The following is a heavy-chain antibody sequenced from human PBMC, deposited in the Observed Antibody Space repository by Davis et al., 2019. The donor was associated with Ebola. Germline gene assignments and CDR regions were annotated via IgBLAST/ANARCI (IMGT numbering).Heavy chain of an antibody. CDR2: ICYSGHT. CDR3: ARTLTHNWGGFHFDS. V-gene: IGHV4-39*01. J-gene: IGHJ4*02. Sequence: SETLSLTCTVSGGSTLSNTYYWGWIRQSPGKGLEWIGSICYSGHTYYNPSLRSRVTISLETSKNQFSLNLDSVTAADTAVYYCARTLTHNWGGFHFDSWGQGTAVTVSS. CDR1: GGSTLSNTYY. D-gene: IGHD7-27*01.